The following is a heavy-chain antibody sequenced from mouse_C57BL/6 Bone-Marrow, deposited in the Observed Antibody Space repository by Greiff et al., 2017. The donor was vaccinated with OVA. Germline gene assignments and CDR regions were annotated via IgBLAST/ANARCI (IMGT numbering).Heavy chain of an antibody. Sequence: QVQLQQPGAELVKPGASVKLSCKASGYTFTSYWMRWVKQRPGQGLEWIGEIDPSDSYTNYNQKFKGKATLTVDTSSSTAYMQLSSLTSEDSAVYYCARDLYYFDYWGQGTTLTVS. J-gene: IGHJ2*01. V-gene: IGHV1-50*01. CDR1: GYTFTSYW. CDR2: IDPSDSYT. CDR3: ARDLYYFDY.